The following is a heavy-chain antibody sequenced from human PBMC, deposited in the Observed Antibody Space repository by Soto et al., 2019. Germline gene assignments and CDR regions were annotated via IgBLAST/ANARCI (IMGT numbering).Heavy chain of an antibody. V-gene: IGHV3-15*07. CDR3: TTAGVVSKDIVEVPAAMGGHYYYGMDV. J-gene: IGHJ6*02. Sequence: EVQLVESGGGLVKPGGSLRLSCAASGFTFSNAWMNWVRQAPGKGLEWVGRIKSKTDGGTTDYAAPVKGRFTISRDDSKNTLYLQMNSLKTDDTAVYYCTTAGVVSKDIVEVPAAMGGHYYYGMDVWGQGTTVTVSS. CDR2: IKSKTDGGTT. CDR1: GFTFSNAW. D-gene: IGHD2-2*01.